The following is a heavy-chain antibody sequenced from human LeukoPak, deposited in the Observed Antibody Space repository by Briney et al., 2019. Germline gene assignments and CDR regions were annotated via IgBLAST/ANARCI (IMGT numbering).Heavy chain of an antibody. V-gene: IGHV3-48*03. D-gene: IGHD2/OR15-2a*01. CDR2: ISSSGSTI. J-gene: IGHJ6*03. CDR3: AKARTTLYYYYMDV. CDR1: GFTFSSYE. Sequence: PGGSLRLSCAASGFTFSSYEMNWVRQAPGKGLEWVSYISSSGSTIYYADSVKGRFTISRDNAKNSLYLQMNSLRAEDTAVYYCAKARTTLYYYYMDVWGKGTTVTVSS.